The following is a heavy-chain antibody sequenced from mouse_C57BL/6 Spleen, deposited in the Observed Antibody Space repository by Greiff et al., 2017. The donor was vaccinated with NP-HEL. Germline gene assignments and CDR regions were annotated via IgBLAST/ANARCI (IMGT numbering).Heavy chain of an antibody. CDR2: ISYDGSN. Sequence: EVKLMESGPGLVKPSQSLSLTCSVTGYSITSGYYWNWIRQFPGNKLEWMGYISYDGSNNYNPSLKNRISITRDTSKNQFFLKLNSVTTEDTATYYCARETGTVFDYWGQGTTLTVSS. CDR3: ARETGTVFDY. V-gene: IGHV3-6*01. J-gene: IGHJ2*01. D-gene: IGHD4-1*01. CDR1: GYSITSGYY.